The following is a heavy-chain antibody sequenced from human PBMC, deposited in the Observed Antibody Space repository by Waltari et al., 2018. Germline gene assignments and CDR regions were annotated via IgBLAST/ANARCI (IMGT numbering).Heavy chain of an antibody. CDR3: VRGYGGDVY. CDR1: GFTFDDYA. J-gene: IGHJ4*02. V-gene: IGHV3-9*01. CDR2: IGWNSGAI. D-gene: IGHD2-21*02. Sequence: EVQLVASGGGLVQPGRSLRLSCVGSGFTFDDYAGYWVRQRPGKGLEWVSGIGWNSGAIGYADSVRGRFTTYRDNAKKSLYLQMGRLRPEDTGVYYCVRGYGGDVYWGQGTLVTVSS.